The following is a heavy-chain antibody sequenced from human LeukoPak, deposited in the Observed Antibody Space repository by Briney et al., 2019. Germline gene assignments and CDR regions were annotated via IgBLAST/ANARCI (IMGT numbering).Heavy chain of an antibody. CDR1: GFTFSSYA. D-gene: IGHD2-2*01. CDR2: ISGSGGST. CDR3: AKDTSWPGGYFDY. J-gene: IGHJ4*02. Sequence: GGSLRLSCAASGFTFSSYAMSWVRQAPGEGLEWVSAISGSGGSTYYADSVKGRFTISRDNSKNTLYLQMNSLRAEDTAVYYCAKDTSWPGGYFDYWGQGTLVTVSS. V-gene: IGHV3-23*01.